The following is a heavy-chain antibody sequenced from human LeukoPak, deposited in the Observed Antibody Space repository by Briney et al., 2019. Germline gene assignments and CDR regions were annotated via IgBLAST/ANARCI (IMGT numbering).Heavy chain of an antibody. D-gene: IGHD6-13*01. CDR1: GYSFTSLG. CDR2: IDPGVSRI. Sequence: GGSLKISGQGFGYSFTSLGIAGVGQMPGKGREWMGVIDPGVSRIRYNPSFQGPVTISVDKYISTAYLQWVSMKASDTAMYYCACRDLTSTWSFPWGQGTLVTVSS. CDR3: ACRDLTSTWSFP. V-gene: IGHV5-51*01. J-gene: IGHJ5*02.